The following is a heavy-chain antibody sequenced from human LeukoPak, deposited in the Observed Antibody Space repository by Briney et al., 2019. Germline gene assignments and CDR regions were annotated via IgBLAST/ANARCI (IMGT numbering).Heavy chain of an antibody. V-gene: IGHV1-2*02. CDR1: GYTFTGYY. CDR2: INPNSGGT. CDR3: ARDLGGRREDNWFDP. J-gene: IGHJ5*02. Sequence: ASVKVSCKASGYTFTGYYTHWVRQAPGQGLERMGWINPNSGGTNYAQKFQGRVTMTRDTSISTAYMELSRLRSDDTAVYYCARDLGGRREDNWFDPWGQGTLVTVSS. D-gene: IGHD1-1*01.